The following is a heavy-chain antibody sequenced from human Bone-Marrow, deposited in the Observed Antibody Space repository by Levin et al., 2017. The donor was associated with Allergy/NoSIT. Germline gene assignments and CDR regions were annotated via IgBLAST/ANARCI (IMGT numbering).Heavy chain of an antibody. CDR1: GFTFDDYA. V-gene: IGHV3-9*01. CDR2: ISWDSGSI. D-gene: IGHD3/OR15-3a*01. Sequence: GGSLRLSCAASGFTFDDYAMHWVRQAPGKGLEWVSGISWDSGSIGYADSVKGRFTISRDNAKNSLYLQMSSLRAEDTALYYCAKSKWTRSSIDYWGQGTLVTVSS. J-gene: IGHJ4*02. CDR3: AKSKWTRSSIDY.